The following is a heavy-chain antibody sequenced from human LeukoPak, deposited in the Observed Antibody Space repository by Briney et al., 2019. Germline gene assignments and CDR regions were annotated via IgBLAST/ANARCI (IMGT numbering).Heavy chain of an antibody. V-gene: IGHV3-23*01. CDR3: ANSRGYGSGNL. D-gene: IGHD3-10*01. CDR1: GFTFTDHA. Sequence: PGGSLRLSCAASGFTFTDHAMSWVRQAPGKGLEWISAVSGSGDRTYYAGSVKGRFTISRDNSKNIVYLRMNSLRAEDTAVYFCANSRGYGSGNLWGQGTLVTVSS. J-gene: IGHJ4*02. CDR2: VSGSGDRT.